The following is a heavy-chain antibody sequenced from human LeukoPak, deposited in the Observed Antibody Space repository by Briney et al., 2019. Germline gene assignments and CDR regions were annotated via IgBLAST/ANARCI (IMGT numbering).Heavy chain of an antibody. J-gene: IGHJ4*02. CDR3: ATGISYSSRSFYFDF. V-gene: IGHV1-24*01. CDR2: FDPEDGET. CDR1: GYSLVELS. Sequence: ASVKVSCKVSGYSLVELSMHWVRQAPGKGLEGMGGFDPEDGETIYAQKFQGRVTMTEDTSTETAYMELSSLRSEDTAVYYCATGISYSSRSFYFDFWGQGTLVTVSS. D-gene: IGHD6-13*01.